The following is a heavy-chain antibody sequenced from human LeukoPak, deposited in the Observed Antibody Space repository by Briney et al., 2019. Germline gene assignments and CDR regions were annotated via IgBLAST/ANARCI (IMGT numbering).Heavy chain of an antibody. CDR3: AREYYDYVARDDY. Sequence: KSGGSLRLSCAASGFTFSSYSMNWVRQAPGKGLEWVSSISSSSSYIYYADLVKGRFTISRDNAKNSLYLQMNSLRAEDTAVYYCAREYYDYVARDDYWGQGTLVTVSS. CDR1: GFTFSSYS. J-gene: IGHJ4*02. D-gene: IGHD3-16*01. CDR2: ISSSSSYI. V-gene: IGHV3-21*01.